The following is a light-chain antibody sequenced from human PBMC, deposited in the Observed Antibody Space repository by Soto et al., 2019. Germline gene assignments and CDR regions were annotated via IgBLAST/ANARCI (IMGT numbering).Light chain of an antibody. CDR1: QSVSSC. J-gene: IGKJ1*01. Sequence: EIVLTQSPATLSLSPGERATLSCRASQSVSSCLAWYQQKPGQAPRLLIYDASNRATGIPARFSGSGSGTDFTLTISSLEPEDFAVYYCQQRSNWPQFGQGTKVDIK. CDR3: QQRSNWPQ. CDR2: DAS. V-gene: IGKV3-11*01.